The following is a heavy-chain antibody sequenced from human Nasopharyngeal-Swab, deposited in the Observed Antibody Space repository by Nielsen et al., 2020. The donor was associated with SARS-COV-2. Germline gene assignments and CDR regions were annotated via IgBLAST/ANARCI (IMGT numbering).Heavy chain of an antibody. CDR2: ISGSGGST. D-gene: IGHD4-17*01. V-gene: IGHV3-23*01. Sequence: GGSLRLSCAASGFTFSSYAMSWVRQAPGKGLEWVSAISGSGGSTDYADSVKGRFTISRDNSKNTLYLQMNSLRAEDTAVYYCAKLHHYYGESDYWGQGTLVTVSS. CDR3: AKLHHYYGESDY. J-gene: IGHJ4*02. CDR1: GFTFSSYA.